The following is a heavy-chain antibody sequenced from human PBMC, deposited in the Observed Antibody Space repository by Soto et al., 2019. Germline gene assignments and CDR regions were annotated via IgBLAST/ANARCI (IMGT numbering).Heavy chain of an antibody. CDR1: GFTFSSYA. CDR3: STDLRWEEPLFVY. V-gene: IGHV3-23*01. Sequence: GGSLRLSCAASGFTFSSYAMSWVRQAPGKGLEWVSAISGSGGSTYYADSVKGRFTTSRDNSKNTLYLQMNSLETEDTAVYYCSTDLRWEEPLFVYWGQGTLVTVS. CDR2: ISGSGGST. J-gene: IGHJ4*02. D-gene: IGHD1-26*01.